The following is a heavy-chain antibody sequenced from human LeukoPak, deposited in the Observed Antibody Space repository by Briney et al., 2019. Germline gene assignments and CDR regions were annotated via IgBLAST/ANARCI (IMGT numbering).Heavy chain of an antibody. V-gene: IGHV4-39*01. D-gene: IGHD4-17*01. CDR1: GGSISSSSYY. CDR2: IYYSGST. CDR3: ARRAYGDYGNWFDP. J-gene: IGHJ5*02. Sequence: SETLSLTCTVSGGSISSSSYYWGWIRQPPGKGLEWIGSIYYSGSTYYTPSLKSRVTIAVDTSKNQFSLKLSSVPAADTAVYYCARRAYGDYGNWFDPWGQGTLVTVSS.